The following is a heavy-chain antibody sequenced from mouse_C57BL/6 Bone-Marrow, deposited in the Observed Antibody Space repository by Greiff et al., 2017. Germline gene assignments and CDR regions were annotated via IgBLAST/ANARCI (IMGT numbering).Heavy chain of an antibody. D-gene: IGHD3-2*02. J-gene: IGHJ3*01. CDR1: GYAFSSSW. CDR2: IYPGDGDT. Sequence: QVQLQQSGPELVKPGASVKISCKASGYAFSSSWMNWVKQRPGKGLEWIGRIYPGDGDTNYNGKFKGKATLTADKSSSTAYMQLSSLTSEDSAVYFCARGGQLRLLFAYWGQGTLVTGSA. V-gene: IGHV1-82*01. CDR3: ARGGQLRLLFAY.